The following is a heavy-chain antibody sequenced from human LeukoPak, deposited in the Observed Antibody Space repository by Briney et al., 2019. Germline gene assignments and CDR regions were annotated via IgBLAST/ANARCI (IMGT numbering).Heavy chain of an antibody. CDR3: ASIADRSTNFDY. CDR2: IYYSART. J-gene: IGHJ4*02. CDR1: GGSISSSSYY. V-gene: IGHV4-39*01. D-gene: IGHD6-13*01. Sequence: SETLSLSCSVSGGSISSSSYYWGWIRQPPGKGLEWIGSIYYSARTYDKPSLKSRATISVDTSKNQFSLKLRSVTAADTAVYYCASIADRSTNFDYWGQGTLDTVSS.